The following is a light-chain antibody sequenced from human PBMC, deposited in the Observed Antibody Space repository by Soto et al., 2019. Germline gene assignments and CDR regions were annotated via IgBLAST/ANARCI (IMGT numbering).Light chain of an antibody. Sequence: EVVMTQSPVTLSVSPGEGATLSCRASQSVISYLAWYQQKPGQAPRLLIYGASTRATDVPARFSGSGSGTEFSLTISSLLPEDFGVYYCQQYYNWPWLTFGGGTKVEI. V-gene: IGKV3-15*01. J-gene: IGKJ4*01. CDR3: QQYYNWPWLT. CDR2: GAS. CDR1: QSVISY.